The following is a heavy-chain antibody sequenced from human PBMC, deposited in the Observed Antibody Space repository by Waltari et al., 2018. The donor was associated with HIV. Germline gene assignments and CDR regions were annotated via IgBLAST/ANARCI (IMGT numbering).Heavy chain of an antibody. CDR2: INPKSDGT. CDR3: ARDRIAVTGSYYYGMDV. Sequence: QVQLVQSGAEVKKPGASVTVSCKASGYTFTGYYMPWVRQAPGQGLEWMGWINPKSDGTNYAQKFQGRVTMTRDTSTSTAYRELSRLRSDDTALYYCARDRIAVTGSYYYGMDVWGQGTTVTVSS. D-gene: IGHD6-19*01. V-gene: IGHV1-2*02. J-gene: IGHJ6*02. CDR1: GYTFTGYY.